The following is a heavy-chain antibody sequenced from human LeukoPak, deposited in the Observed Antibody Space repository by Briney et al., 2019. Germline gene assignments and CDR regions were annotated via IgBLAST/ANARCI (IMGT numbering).Heavy chain of an antibody. CDR3: ARRTTVVTLAFDI. CDR2: IYYSGST. J-gene: IGHJ3*02. D-gene: IGHD4-23*01. V-gene: IGHV4-59*08. CDR1: GGSISSYY. Sequence: SETLSLTCTVSGGSISSYYWNWIRQPPGKGLEWIGYIYYSGSTNYNPSLKSRVTISVGTSKNQFSLKLSSVTAADTAVYYCARRTTVVTLAFDIWGQGTMVTVSS.